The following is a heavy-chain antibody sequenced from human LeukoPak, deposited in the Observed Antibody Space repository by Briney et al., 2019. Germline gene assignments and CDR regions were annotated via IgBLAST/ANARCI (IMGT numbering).Heavy chain of an antibody. V-gene: IGHV1-2*06. D-gene: IGHD6-19*01. CDR1: GYIFTVYY. J-gene: IGHJ4*02. CDR2: INPNSGGT. CDR3: ASSTVAKFPFDF. Sequence: ASVKVSCKASGYIFTVYYMHWVRQAPGQGLEWMGRINPNSGGTNYAQKFQGRVTMTRDTSITTTYLALTRLRSDDTAVYYCASSTVAKFPFDFWGQGTLVTVSS.